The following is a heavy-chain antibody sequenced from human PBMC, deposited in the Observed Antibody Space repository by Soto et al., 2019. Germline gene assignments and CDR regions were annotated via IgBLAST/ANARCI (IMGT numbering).Heavy chain of an antibody. D-gene: IGHD3-10*01. V-gene: IGHV3-66*01. CDR3: ARFGPRFGDLRPDY. CDR2: IYSGGST. Sequence: PGGSLRLSCAASGFNVSSNYMIWVRQAPGEGLYWVSVIYSGGSTYYADSVKGRFTISRDDSKNTLFLQMNSLRAEDTAVYYCARFGPRFGDLRPDYWGQGTLVTVSS. CDR1: GFNVSSNY. J-gene: IGHJ4*02.